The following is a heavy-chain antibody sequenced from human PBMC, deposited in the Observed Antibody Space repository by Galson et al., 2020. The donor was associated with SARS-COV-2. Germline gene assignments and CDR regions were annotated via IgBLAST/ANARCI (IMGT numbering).Heavy chain of an antibody. V-gene: IGHV7-4-1*02. J-gene: IGHJ2*01. Sequence: APVKVTCETSVYNSSAYGMNGVRQASGTGLAWIGWINTYTRKPTHAKAFTVRFVLSLDTSVNTAYLQITGLKTEDTAVYFCARDTGWWYFDLWGRGSLVTVSS. CDR2: INTYTRKP. CDR1: VYNSSAYG. CDR3: ARDTGWWYFDL.